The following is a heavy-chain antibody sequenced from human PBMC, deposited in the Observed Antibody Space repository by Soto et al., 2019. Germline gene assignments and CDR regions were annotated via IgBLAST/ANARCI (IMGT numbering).Heavy chain of an antibody. Sequence: EVLLLESGGGLVKPGGSLRLSCAASGFAFKYARMTWVRQAPGKGLEWVGHIRSNIDGATTAYAAPVKGRFTISRDESKNTVDLQMNSLITEDTAVYYCTTDWGSGTHYARAFDVWGQGTMVTVSS. D-gene: IGHD3-16*01. J-gene: IGHJ3*01. CDR3: TTDWGSGTHYARAFDV. V-gene: IGHV3-15*01. CDR2: IRSNIDGATT. CDR1: GFAFKYAR.